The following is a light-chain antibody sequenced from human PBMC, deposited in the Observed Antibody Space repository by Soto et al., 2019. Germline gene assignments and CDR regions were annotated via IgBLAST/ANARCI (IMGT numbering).Light chain of an antibody. CDR1: SSDVGPYNY. Sequence: QSALTQPASVFGSPGQSITISCTGTSSDVGPYNYVSWYQQHPGKAPKLMVYEGSKRPSGVSNRFSGSKSDNTASLTISGLQAEDEADYYCCSYANTTTVFGAGTKLTVL. V-gene: IGLV2-23*01. CDR3: CSYANTTTV. CDR2: EGS. J-gene: IGLJ3*02.